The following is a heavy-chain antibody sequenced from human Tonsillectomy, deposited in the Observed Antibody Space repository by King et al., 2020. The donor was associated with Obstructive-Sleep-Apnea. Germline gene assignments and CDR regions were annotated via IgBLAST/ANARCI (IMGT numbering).Heavy chain of an antibody. V-gene: IGHV4-31*03. Sequence: QLQESGPGLVKPSQTLSLICTVSGTSISSGYYYRSWIRQYPGKGLEWMGYIFYSGGTHYNPSLKSRVTISVDTSKDQFSLKLSSVTAADTAFYYCAREDNFGSYDYWGQGTLVTVSS. J-gene: IGHJ4*02. D-gene: IGHD3-10*01. CDR1: GTSISSGYYY. CDR2: IFYSGGT. CDR3: AREDNFGSYDY.